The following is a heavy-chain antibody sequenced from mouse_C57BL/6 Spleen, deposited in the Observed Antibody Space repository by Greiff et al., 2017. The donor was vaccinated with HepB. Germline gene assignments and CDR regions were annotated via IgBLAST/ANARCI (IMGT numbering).Heavy chain of an antibody. J-gene: IGHJ3*01. V-gene: IGHV6-3*01. CDR1: GFTFSNYW. Sequence: EVKVEESGGGLVQPGGSMKLSCVASGFTFSNYWMNWVRQSPEKGLELVAQISLKTDNYATHYAESVKGRFTISRDDSKLSVYLQMHNLRAEDTGIYYCTDDFAYWGQGTLVTVSA. CDR2: ISLKTDNYAT. CDR3: TDDFAY.